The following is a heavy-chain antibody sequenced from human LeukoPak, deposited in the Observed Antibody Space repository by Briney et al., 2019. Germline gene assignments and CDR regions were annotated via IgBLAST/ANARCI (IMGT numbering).Heavy chain of an antibody. J-gene: IGHJ5*02. CDR3: AKAGGYDSPGAWFDP. CDR1: GFTFSSYA. V-gene: IGHV3-23*01. D-gene: IGHD5-12*01. Sequence: GGSLRLSCAASGFTFSSYAMSWVRQAPGKGLEWVSAISGSGGSTYYAGSVKGRFTISRDNSKNTLYLQMNSLRAEDTAVYYCAKAGGYDSPGAWFDPWGQGTLVTVSS. CDR2: ISGSGGST.